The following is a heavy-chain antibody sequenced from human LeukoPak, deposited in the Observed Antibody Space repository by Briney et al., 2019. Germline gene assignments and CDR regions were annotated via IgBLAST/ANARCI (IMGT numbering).Heavy chain of an antibody. CDR2: ISGSGGST. J-gene: IGHJ3*02. CDR1: GFTFSSYA. CDR3: AKDMEGDAFDI. D-gene: IGHD3-10*01. V-gene: IGHV3-23*01. Sequence: GGSLRLSCAASGFTFSSYAMSWVRQAPGKGLEWVSAISGSGGSTYYADSVKGRFAISRDNSKNSLYLQMNSLRTEDTALYYCAKDMEGDAFDIWGQGTMVTVSS.